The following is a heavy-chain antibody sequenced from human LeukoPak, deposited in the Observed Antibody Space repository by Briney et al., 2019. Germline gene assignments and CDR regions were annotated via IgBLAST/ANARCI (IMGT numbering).Heavy chain of an antibody. Sequence: GGSLRLSRAASVCTFIRYNMNWVRQAPGKGLEGVSAGSSTRSYIYYAYSVKGPVTLSRDNAENVLYLQMNSLRAEDTAMYYCASKGDAISPRRAFDIWGQGTMITVSS. CDR2: GSSTRSYI. CDR3: ASKGDAISPRRAFDI. D-gene: IGHD3-16*01. J-gene: IGHJ3*02. V-gene: IGHV3-21*01. CDR1: VCTFIRYN.